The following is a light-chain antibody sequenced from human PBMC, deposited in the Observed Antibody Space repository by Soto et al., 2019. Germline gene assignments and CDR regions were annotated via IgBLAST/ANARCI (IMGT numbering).Light chain of an antibody. CDR2: EVS. Sequence: QSALTQPPSASGSPGQSVTISCTGTSSDVGGYNYVSWYQQHPGKAPKLMIYEVSKRPSGVPDRFSGSKSGNTASPTVSGLQAEDEAASYCTSYAGSYNFGVFGTGTKVTVL. V-gene: IGLV2-8*01. J-gene: IGLJ1*01. CDR1: SSDVGGYNY. CDR3: TSYAGSYNFGV.